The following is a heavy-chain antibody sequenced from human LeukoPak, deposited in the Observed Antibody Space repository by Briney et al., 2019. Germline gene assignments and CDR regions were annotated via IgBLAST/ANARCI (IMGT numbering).Heavy chain of an antibody. V-gene: IGHV1-18*01. CDR2: ISAYNGNT. CDR3: ARAEDCSSTSCWNLYPDY. CDR1: GYTFTSYG. D-gene: IGHD2-2*01. Sequence: ASVKVSCKASGYTFTSYGISWVRQAPGQGLEWMGWISAYNGNTNYAQKFQGRVTITADESTSTAYMELSSLRSEDTAVYYCARAEDCSSTSCWNLYPDYWGQGTLVTVSS. J-gene: IGHJ4*02.